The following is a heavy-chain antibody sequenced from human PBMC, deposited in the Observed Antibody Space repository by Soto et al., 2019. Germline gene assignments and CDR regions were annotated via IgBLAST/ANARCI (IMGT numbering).Heavy chain of an antibody. CDR3: ARDPRRRITMVRGVISPYNWFDP. J-gene: IGHJ5*02. CDR1: GGSIRTSNW. D-gene: IGHD3-10*01. CDR2: IYHSGST. V-gene: IGHV4-4*02. Sequence: ASETLSLTCAVSGGSIRTSNWWGWVRQPPRKGLEWIGEIYHSGSTNYNPSLKSRVTISVDKSKNQFSLKLSSVTAADTAVYYCARDPRRRITMVRGVISPYNWFDPWGQGTLVTVSS.